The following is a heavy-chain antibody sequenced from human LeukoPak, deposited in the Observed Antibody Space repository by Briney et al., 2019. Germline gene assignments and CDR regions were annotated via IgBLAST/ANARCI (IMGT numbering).Heavy chain of an antibody. V-gene: IGHV3-23*01. CDR2: ISESGDVT. CDR3: ARDSSHYLGSSDY. J-gene: IGHJ4*02. Sequence: GGSLRLSCAASGFTFSSYWMNWARQAPGKGLEWVSVISESGDVTHYADSMKGRFTISRDNTKNTLNLQMNGLRDEDTAIYYCARDSSHYLGSSDYWGQGALVTVSS. CDR1: GFTFSSYW. D-gene: IGHD6-6*01.